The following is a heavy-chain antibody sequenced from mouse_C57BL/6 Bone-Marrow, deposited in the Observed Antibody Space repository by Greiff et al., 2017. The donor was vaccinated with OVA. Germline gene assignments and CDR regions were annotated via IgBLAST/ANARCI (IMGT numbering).Heavy chain of an antibody. CDR1: GFTFSSYA. Sequence: EVKVVESGGGLVKPGGSLKLSCAASGFTFSSYAMSWVRQTPEKRLEWVATISDGGSYTYYPDNVKGRFTISRDNAKNNLYLQMSHLKSEDTAMYYCARDSHYYGSSYVDYWGQGTTLTVSS. CDR2: ISDGGSYT. V-gene: IGHV5-4*01. J-gene: IGHJ2*01. CDR3: ARDSHYYGSSYVDY. D-gene: IGHD1-1*01.